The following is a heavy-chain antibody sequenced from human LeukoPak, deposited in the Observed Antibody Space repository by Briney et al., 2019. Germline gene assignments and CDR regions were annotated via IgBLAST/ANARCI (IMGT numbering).Heavy chain of an antibody. V-gene: IGHV3-21*01. D-gene: IGHD3-9*01. Sequence: GSLRLSCAASGFSLSSYSMNWVRQAPGKGLEWVSSITISSNFIYCEDSVKGRFTISRENDKNSLFVKMNSLRAEDRAVYFCARDGHGDGFLTGYSYFGMDVWGQGTTVTVSS. CDR2: ITISSNFI. J-gene: IGHJ6*02. CDR1: GFSLSSYS. CDR3: ARDGHGDGFLTGYSYFGMDV.